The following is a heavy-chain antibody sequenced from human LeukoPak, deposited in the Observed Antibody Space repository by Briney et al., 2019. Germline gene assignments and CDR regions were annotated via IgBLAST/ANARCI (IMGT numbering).Heavy chain of an antibody. J-gene: IGHJ4*02. Sequence: GGSLRLSCAASGFTFSSYAMSWVRQAPGKGLEWVSAISGSGGSTYYADSVKGRFTISRDNSKNTLYLQMNSLRAEDTAVYHCAKDHRLLWFGELFYFFDYWDQGTLVTVSS. V-gene: IGHV3-23*01. CDR1: GFTFSSYA. D-gene: IGHD3-10*01. CDR2: ISGSGGST. CDR3: AKDHRLLWFGELFYFFDY.